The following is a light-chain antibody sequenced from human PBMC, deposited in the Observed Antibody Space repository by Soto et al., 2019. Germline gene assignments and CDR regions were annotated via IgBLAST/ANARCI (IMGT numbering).Light chain of an antibody. J-gene: IGKJ1*01. V-gene: IGKV1-17*01. CDR2: AAP. CDR3: QQYETFSGT. Sequence: DIQMTQSPSSLSASIGDRVTISCRASQGIRNDLVWYQQKPGKAPQYLIQAAPILQSGVPSRFSGSGSGTKFTLTIASLQPDDFATYYCQQYETFSGTFGPGTKVDI. CDR1: QGIRND.